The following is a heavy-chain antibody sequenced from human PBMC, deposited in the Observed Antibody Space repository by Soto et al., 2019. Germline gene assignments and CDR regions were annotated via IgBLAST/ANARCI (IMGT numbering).Heavy chain of an antibody. CDR2: INPNNGGT. D-gene: IGHD6-6*01. J-gene: IGHJ5*02. V-gene: IGHV1-2*02. CDR3: ARALSIAARLWWFDP. Sequence: ASVKVSCKSSGYTFNGYYIHWVRQAPGQGLEWMGWINPNNGGTKYSQKFQGRVTMTRDTSISTAYVELSRLTSDDAAAYYCARALSIAARLWWFDPWGQGTLVTVSS. CDR1: GYTFNGYY.